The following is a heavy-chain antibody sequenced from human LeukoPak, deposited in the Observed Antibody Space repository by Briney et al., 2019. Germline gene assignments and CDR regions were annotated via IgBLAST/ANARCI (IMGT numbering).Heavy chain of an antibody. Sequence: PGGSLRLSCAASGFTFSSYSMNWVRQAPGKGLEWVSSISSGSTIYYADSVKGRFTISRDNAKNSLYLQMNSLRAEDTAVYYCARDEYYYGSGSSDYWGQGTLVTVSS. J-gene: IGHJ4*02. D-gene: IGHD3-10*01. V-gene: IGHV3-69-1*02. CDR3: ARDEYYYGSGSSDY. CDR1: GFTFSSYS. CDR2: ISSGSTI.